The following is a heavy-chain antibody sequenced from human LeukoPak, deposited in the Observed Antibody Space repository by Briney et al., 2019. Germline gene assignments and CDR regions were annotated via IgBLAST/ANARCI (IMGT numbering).Heavy chain of an antibody. D-gene: IGHD4-17*01. J-gene: IGHJ4*02. CDR3: VRGGPYGDYDAY. CDR1: GFTFSYSW. Sequence: GGSLRLSCAASGFTFSYSWMHWVRQAPGRGLVWVSRINSDGNITGYADSVKGRFTISRDNAKNTLYLQMNSLRADDTAVYYCVRGGPYGDYDAYWGQGTLVTVSS. V-gene: IGHV3-74*01. CDR2: INSDGNIT.